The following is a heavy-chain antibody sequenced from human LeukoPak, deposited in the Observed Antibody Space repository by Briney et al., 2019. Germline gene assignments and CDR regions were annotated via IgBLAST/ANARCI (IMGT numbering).Heavy chain of an antibody. V-gene: IGHV4-38-2*02. Sequence: SETLSLTCTISGYSISRDNSWGWIRQSPSKGLEWIGNIYHAKSTDYNPSLKGRVTISVDTSKNQFSLKLDSVTAADSAVYYCARLGFLQQWRNPPWYYLDYWGQGTLVTVSS. D-gene: IGHD5-18*01. CDR1: GYSISRDNS. CDR3: ARLGFLQQWRNPPWYYLDY. CDR2: IYHAKST. J-gene: IGHJ4*02.